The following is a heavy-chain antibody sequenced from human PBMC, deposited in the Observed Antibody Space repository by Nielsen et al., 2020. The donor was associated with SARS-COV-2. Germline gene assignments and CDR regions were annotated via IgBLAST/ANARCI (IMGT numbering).Heavy chain of an antibody. D-gene: IGHD1-26*01. V-gene: IGHV3-21*01. CDR2: ISSSSNYI. Sequence: GESLKISCAASGFTFSSYSMNWVRQAPGKGLEWVSSISSSSNYIYYADSVKGRFTISRDNAKNSLHLQMGSLRAEDAAVYFCARDPTLGDLDYWGRGTLVTVSS. CDR1: GFTFSSYS. CDR3: ARDPTLGDLDY. J-gene: IGHJ4*02.